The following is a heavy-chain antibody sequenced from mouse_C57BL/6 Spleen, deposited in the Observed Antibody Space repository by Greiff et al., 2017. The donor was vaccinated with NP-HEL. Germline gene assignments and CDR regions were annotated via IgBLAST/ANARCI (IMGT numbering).Heavy chain of an antibody. D-gene: IGHD1-2*01. CDR2: IWRGGST. CDR3: ARNPLLRYYFDY. V-gene: IGHV2-2*01. J-gene: IGHJ2*01. Sequence: QVQLKQSGPGLVQPSQSLSITCTVSGFSLTSYGVHWVRQSPGKGLEWLGVIWRGGSTDYNAAFISRLSISKDNSKSQVFFKMNSLQADDTAIYYCARNPLLRYYFDYWGQGTTLTVSS. CDR1: GFSLTSYG.